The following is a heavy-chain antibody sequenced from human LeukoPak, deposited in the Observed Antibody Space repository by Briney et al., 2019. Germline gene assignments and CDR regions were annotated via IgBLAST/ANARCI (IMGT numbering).Heavy chain of an antibody. D-gene: IGHD1-26*01. Sequence: SETLSLTCTVSGGPITDYYWSWIRQPPGKGLEWIGYIYYSGNTNYNPSLKSRVTISVDTSKTQFSLRLSSVTAADTAMYYCARGGIKGSTGPRSFDYWGQGTLVTVSS. V-gene: IGHV4-59*01. CDR3: ARGGIKGSTGPRSFDY. CDR1: GGPITDYY. J-gene: IGHJ4*02. CDR2: IYYSGNT.